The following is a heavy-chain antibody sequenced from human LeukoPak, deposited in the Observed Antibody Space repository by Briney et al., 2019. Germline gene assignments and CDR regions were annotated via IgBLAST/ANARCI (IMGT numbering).Heavy chain of an antibody. V-gene: IGHV3-30-3*01. Sequence: GGSLRLSCAASGFTFSSYAMHWVRQAPGKGLEWVAVISYDGSNKYYADSVKGRFTISKDNAKNSLYLQMNSLRAEDTALYYCARARGSGSNFPTKTDYYFNYWGQGTLVTVSS. CDR2: ISYDGSNK. CDR3: ARARGSGSNFPTKTDYYFNY. CDR1: GFTFSSYA. J-gene: IGHJ4*02. D-gene: IGHD1-26*01.